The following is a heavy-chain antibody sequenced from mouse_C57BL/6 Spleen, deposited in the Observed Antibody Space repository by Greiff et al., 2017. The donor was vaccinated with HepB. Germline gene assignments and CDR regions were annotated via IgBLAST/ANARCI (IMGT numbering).Heavy chain of an antibody. V-gene: IGHV2-2*01. CDR2: IWSGGST. Sequence: QVQLKESGPGLVQPSQSLSITCTVSGFSLTSYGVHWVRQSPGKGLEWLGVIWSGGSTDYNAAFISRLSISKDNSKSQVFFKMNSLQADDTAIYYCTRNCDTTVEDWYFDVWGTGTTVTVSS. CDR3: TRNCDTTVEDWYFDV. J-gene: IGHJ1*03. D-gene: IGHD1-1*01. CDR1: GFSLTSYG.